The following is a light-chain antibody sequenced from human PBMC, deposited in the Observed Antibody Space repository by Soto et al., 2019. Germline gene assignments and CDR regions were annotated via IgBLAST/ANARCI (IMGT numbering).Light chain of an antibody. CDR2: EAS. J-gene: IGLJ3*02. CDR3: CSFASNSPLV. CDR1: SSDVGSYNL. Sequence: SALTQPASLSGSPGQSITISCTGTSSDVGSYNLVSWYQQYPGKDPRLLIYEASKRPSGVSDRFSASKSGVTASLTISGLQAEDEADYYCCSFASNSPLVFGGGTKLTVL. V-gene: IGLV2-23*01.